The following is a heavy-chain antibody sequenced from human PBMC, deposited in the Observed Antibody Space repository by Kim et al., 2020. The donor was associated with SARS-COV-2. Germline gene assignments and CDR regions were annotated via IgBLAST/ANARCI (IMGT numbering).Heavy chain of an antibody. V-gene: IGHV3-49*04. CDR2: IRSKAYGGTT. CDR1: GFTFGDYA. CDR3: TSWYSSWDDAFDI. J-gene: IGHJ3*02. Sequence: GGSLRLSCTASGFTFGDYAMSWVRQAPGKGLEWVGFIRSKAYGGTTEYAASVKGRFTISRDDSKSIAYLQMNSLKTEDTAVYYCTSWYSSWDDAFDIWGQGTMVTVSS. D-gene: IGHD6-13*01.